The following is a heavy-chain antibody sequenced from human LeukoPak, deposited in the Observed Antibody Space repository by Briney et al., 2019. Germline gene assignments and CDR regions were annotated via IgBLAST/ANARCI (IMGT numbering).Heavy chain of an antibody. CDR3: ARARRDGYNSAFDI. J-gene: IGHJ3*02. CDR2: IYTSGST. D-gene: IGHD5-24*01. Sequence: PSETLSLTCTVSGGSMSSYYGSWIRQPAGKGVEWVGPIYTSGSTTYNPSLTSRVTMSLDTSKNQFSLKLSSVTAADTAVYYCARARRDGYNSAFDIWGQGTMVTVSS. V-gene: IGHV4-4*07. CDR1: GGSMSSYY.